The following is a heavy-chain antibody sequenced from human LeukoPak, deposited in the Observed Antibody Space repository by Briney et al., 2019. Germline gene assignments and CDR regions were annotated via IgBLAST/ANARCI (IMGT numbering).Heavy chain of an antibody. Sequence: PSETLSLTCTVSGGSISSGGYYWSWIRQPPGKGLEWIGYIYHSGSTHYNPSLKSRVTISVDRSKNQFSLKLSSVTAADTAVYYCARSYPGYCSSTSCYPNWFDPWGQGTLVTVSS. J-gene: IGHJ5*02. V-gene: IGHV4-30-2*01. CDR3: ARSYPGYCSSTSCYPNWFDP. D-gene: IGHD2-2*01. CDR1: GGSISSGGYY. CDR2: IYHSGST.